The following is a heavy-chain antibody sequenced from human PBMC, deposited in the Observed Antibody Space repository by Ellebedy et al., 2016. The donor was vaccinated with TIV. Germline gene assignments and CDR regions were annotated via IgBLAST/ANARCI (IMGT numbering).Heavy chain of an antibody. V-gene: IGHV3-73*01. D-gene: IGHD6-19*01. Sequence: GESLKISCAASGFTFSGSALHWVRQAAGKGLECVGRIRSKADSHTTAYAASVKGRFTISRDDSKNMAYLEMNSLRIEDTAVYYCTRRGPMAVAVTDFDYWGQGTLVTVSS. CDR3: TRRGPMAVAVTDFDY. CDR2: IRSKADSHTT. J-gene: IGHJ4*02. CDR1: GFTFSGSA.